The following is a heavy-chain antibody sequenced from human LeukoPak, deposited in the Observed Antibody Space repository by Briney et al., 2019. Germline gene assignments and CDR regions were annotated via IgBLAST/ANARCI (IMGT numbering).Heavy chain of an antibody. V-gene: IGHV5-10-1*01. J-gene: IGHJ4*02. CDR2: IDPSDSYT. CDR3: ARRGSGRYLSDF. CDR1: GYSFISYW. Sequence: GESLRISCRGSGYSFISYWISWVRQMPGKGLEWMGRIDPSDSYTNYSPSFQGHVTISADKSISTAYLQWTSLKASDTAVYYCARRGSGRYLSDFWGQGTLVTVSS. D-gene: IGHD1-26*01.